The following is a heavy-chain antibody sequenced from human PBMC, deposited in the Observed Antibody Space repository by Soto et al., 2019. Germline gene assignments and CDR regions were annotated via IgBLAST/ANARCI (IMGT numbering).Heavy chain of an antibody. Sequence: SETLSRTCSVSGASISGYYWSWIRQPPGKGLEGIGYFYYSGLTNYNPSLNSAATISVHKSKHPFSLKLSPVTAAETAVYYCARDTGNTYYYDSRGYFGYWGQGTLVTVSS. J-gene: IGHJ4*02. CDR1: GASISGYY. CDR3: ARDTGNTYYYDSRGYFGY. CDR2: FYYSGLT. D-gene: IGHD3-22*01. V-gene: IGHV4-59*12.